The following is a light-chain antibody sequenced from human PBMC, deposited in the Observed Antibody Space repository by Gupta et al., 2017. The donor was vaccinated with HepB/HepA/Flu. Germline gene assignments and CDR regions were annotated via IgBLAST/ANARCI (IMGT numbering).Light chain of an antibody. V-gene: IGLV2-14*03. CDR3: SSFSRTSTLVV. CDR1: SSDVGAYDA. J-gene: IGLJ2*01. CDR2: DVN. Sequence: QSALTQPASVSGSLGQSITISCTGTSSDVGAYDAVSWYQQYPGKAPKLLIYDVNSRPSGVSNRFSGSKSGNTASLTIXGXQAEDEXDYYCSSFSRTSTLVVFGGGTKLTVL.